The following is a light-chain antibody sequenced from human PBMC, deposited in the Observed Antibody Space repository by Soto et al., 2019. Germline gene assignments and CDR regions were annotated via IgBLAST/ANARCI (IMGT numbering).Light chain of an antibody. J-gene: IGKJ1*01. V-gene: IGKV3-20*01. Sequence: ESVLTQSPGTLSLSPGERATLSCRASQSVSNNYLAWYQQKPGQAPRLLIYGASARATGIPDRFSGSGSGTDFTLTISRLEPEDFAVYYCQQYDNSWTFGQGTKVDIK. CDR3: QQYDNSWT. CDR1: QSVSNNY. CDR2: GAS.